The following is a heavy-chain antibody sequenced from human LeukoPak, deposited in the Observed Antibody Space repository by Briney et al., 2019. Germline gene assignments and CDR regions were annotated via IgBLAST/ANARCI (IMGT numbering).Heavy chain of an antibody. D-gene: IGHD6-19*01. J-gene: IGHJ4*02. Sequence: RASVKVSCKASGYAFTSYYIHWVRQAPGQGLEWMGIVIPSGGSTSYAQKFQGRVTMTRDTSTSTVYMELSSLRSEDTAVYYCVRELSGGWWDYWGQGTLVTVSS. CDR1: GYAFTSYY. CDR2: VIPSGGST. CDR3: VRELSGGWWDY. V-gene: IGHV1-46*01.